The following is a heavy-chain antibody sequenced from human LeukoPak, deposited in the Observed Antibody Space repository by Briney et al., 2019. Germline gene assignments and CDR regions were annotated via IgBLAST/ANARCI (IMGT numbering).Heavy chain of an antibody. Sequence: PGGSLRLSCAASGFTFSSDAMSWVRQAPGKGLDWVSAISADDTGYYADSVKGRFIVSRDNSKNTLYLQLNRLRVEDTAVYYCAKEHDLWHEEGNWFDPWGQGTLVTVSS. CDR1: GFTFSSDA. CDR3: AKEHDLWHEEGNWFDP. V-gene: IGHV3-23*01. D-gene: IGHD3-3*01. CDR2: ISADDTG. J-gene: IGHJ5*02.